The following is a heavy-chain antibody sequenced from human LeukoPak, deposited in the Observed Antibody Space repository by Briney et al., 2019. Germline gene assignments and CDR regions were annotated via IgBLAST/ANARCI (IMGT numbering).Heavy chain of an antibody. V-gene: IGHV3-23*01. Sequence: GGSLRLSCAVSGLTFTSNATTWGPRAPGKGLGGGSAISGSGGTKYYADSAKGRFTIPRDNSKTTLYWRGNSLRAQNPPFIYVAKDEYYDRSEFDYCDYWGQGTLVTVSS. CDR1: GLTFTSNA. J-gene: IGHJ4*02. CDR3: AKDEYYDRSEFDYCDY. D-gene: IGHD3-22*01. CDR2: ISGSGGTK.